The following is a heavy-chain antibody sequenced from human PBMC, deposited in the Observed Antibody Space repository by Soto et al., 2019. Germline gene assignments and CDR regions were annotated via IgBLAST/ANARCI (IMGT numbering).Heavy chain of an antibody. V-gene: IGHV1-2*04. D-gene: IGHD3-3*01. CDR1: GYTFTGYH. CDR2: INPNSGGT. J-gene: IGHJ6*02. Sequence: RASVKVSCKASGYTFTGYHMHWVRQAPGQGXEWMGWINPNSGGTNYAQKFQGWVTMTRDTSISTAYMELSRLSSDDTAVYYCARDGSGITIFGVVNRGGSYYYGMDVWGQGTTVTVSS. CDR3: ARDGSGITIFGVVNRGGSYYYGMDV.